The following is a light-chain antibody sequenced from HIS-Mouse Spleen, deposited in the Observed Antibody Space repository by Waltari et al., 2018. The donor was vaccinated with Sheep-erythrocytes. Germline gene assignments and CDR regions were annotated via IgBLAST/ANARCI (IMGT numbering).Light chain of an antibody. J-gene: IGLJ1*01. CDR2: DVS. CDR3: CSYAGSYNHV. Sequence: QSALTQPRSVSGSPGPSVTISCTGTSSGVGGYNYVYWYQQPPGKAPKLMIYDVSKRPSGVPDRFSGSKSGNTASLTISGLQAEDEADYYCCSYAGSYNHVFATGTKVTVL. CDR1: SSGVGGYNY. V-gene: IGLV2-11*01.